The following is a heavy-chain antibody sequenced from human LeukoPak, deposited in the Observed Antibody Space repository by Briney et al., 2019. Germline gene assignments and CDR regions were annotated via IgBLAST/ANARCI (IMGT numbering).Heavy chain of an antibody. J-gene: IGHJ4*02. D-gene: IGHD2-2*01. CDR1: GGSISSSSYY. Sequence: SETLSLTCTVSGGSISSSSYYWGWIRQPPGKGLEWIGSIYYSGSTYYNPSLKSRVTISVDTSKNQFSLKLSSVTAADTAIYFCARSGAERYCASTACFNLDYWGQGTLVTVSS. CDR3: ARSGAERYCASTACFNLDY. CDR2: IYYSGST. V-gene: IGHV4-39*07.